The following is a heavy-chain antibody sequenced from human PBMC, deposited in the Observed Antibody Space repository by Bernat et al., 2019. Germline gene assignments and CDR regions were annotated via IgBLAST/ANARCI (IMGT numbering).Heavy chain of an antibody. CDR2: ISGSGDST. CDR3: AKGIYPKGYCSGGNCYYYFYGMDV. CDR1: GFTFSSFA. V-gene: IGHV3-23*01. D-gene: IGHD2-15*01. J-gene: IGHJ6*02. Sequence: EVQLLESGGGLVQPGGSLRLSCGASGFTFSSFAMSWVRQAAGRGLEWVSGISGSGDSTYYEDSVKGRFTISRDNSKNTLYLQMNSLRAEDTAVYYCAKGIYPKGYCSGGNCYYYFYGMDVWGQGTTVTVSS.